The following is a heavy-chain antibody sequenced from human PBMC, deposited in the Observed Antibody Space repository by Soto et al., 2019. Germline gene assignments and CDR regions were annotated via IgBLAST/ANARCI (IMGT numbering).Heavy chain of an antibody. CDR3: ARGLDFWSVYSKPDS. CDR2: MSPNSGRT. Sequence: QVQLVQSGAEVKKPGASMRVSCKTSGYAFTNYDIHWVRQSTGQGLEWIGWMSPNSGRTGFAQRFQDRVNMTSNPPISTADLHVASLTSEDTAVYYWARGLDFWSVYSKPDSWGQGTLVTVS. V-gene: IGHV1-8*01. CDR1: GYAFTNYD. J-gene: IGHJ4*02. D-gene: IGHD3-3*01.